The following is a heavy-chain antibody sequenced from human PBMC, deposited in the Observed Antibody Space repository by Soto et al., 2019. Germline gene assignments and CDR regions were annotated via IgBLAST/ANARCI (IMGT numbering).Heavy chain of an antibody. Sequence: PGGSLRLSCTASGFTFGDYAVSWFRQAPGKGLEWVGFIRTKAYGGTTEYAESVQGRFTISRDDSKNILYLQMNSLRTEDTAVYYCARVRGGGESAYDAFDMWGQGTMVTVSS. CDR3: ARVRGGGESAYDAFDM. CDR2: IRTKAYGGTT. CDR1: GFTFGDYA. J-gene: IGHJ3*02. V-gene: IGHV3-49*03. D-gene: IGHD2-21*01.